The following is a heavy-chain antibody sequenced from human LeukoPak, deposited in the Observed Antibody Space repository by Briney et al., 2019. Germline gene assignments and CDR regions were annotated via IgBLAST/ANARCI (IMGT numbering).Heavy chain of an antibody. V-gene: IGHV3-23*01. CDR2: ISGSGGST. D-gene: IGHD3-10*01. J-gene: IGHJ6*03. CDR3: AKDVGVTIYHYYMDV. CDR1: GFTFSSYV. Sequence: GGSLRLSCAASGFTFSSYVMSWVRQAPGKGLEGVSVISGSGGSTYYADSVKGRFTISRDNSKNTLFLQMNSLRAEDTAVYYCAKDVGVTIYHYYMDVWGKGTTVTVSS.